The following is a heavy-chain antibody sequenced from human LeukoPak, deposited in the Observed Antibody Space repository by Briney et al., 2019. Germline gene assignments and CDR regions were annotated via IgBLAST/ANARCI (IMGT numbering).Heavy chain of an antibody. CDR3: AGRELLWFGELYGINWFDP. Sequence: PSETLSLTCTVSGGSISSSIYYWGWIRQPPGKGLEWIGSIYYSGSTYYNPSLKSRVTISVDTSKNQFSLKLSSVTAADTAVYYCAGRELLWFGELYGINWFDPWGQGTLVTVSS. D-gene: IGHD3-10*01. CDR2: IYYSGST. V-gene: IGHV4-39*01. J-gene: IGHJ5*02. CDR1: GGSISSSIYY.